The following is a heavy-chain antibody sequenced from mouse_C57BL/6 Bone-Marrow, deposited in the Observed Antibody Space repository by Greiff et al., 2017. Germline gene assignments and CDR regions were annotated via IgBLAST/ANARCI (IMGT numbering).Heavy chain of an antibody. Sequence: EVQLVESGGGLVQPGGSLKLSCAASGFTFSDYYMYWVRQTPEKRLEWVAYISNGGGSTYYPDTVKGRFTISRDNAKNTLYLQMSRLKSEDTAMYYCARQGNYGPFDYWGQGTTLTVSS. CDR1: GFTFSDYY. J-gene: IGHJ2*01. D-gene: IGHD1-1*02. CDR2: ISNGGGST. V-gene: IGHV5-12*01. CDR3: ARQGNYGPFDY.